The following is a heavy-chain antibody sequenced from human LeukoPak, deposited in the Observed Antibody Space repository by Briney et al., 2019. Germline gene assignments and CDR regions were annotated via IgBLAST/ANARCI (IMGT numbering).Heavy chain of an antibody. D-gene: IGHD3-22*01. CDR3: ARDRSYYDSSGYSNWFDP. J-gene: IGHJ5*02. V-gene: IGHV4-59*01. CDR1: GGSISSYY. Sequence: PSETLSLTCTVSGGSISSYYWSWIRQPPGKGLEGIGYIYYSGSTNYNPSLKSRVTISVDTSKNQFSLKLSSVTAADTAVYYCARDRSYYDSSGYSNWFDPWGQGTLVTVSS. CDR2: IYYSGST.